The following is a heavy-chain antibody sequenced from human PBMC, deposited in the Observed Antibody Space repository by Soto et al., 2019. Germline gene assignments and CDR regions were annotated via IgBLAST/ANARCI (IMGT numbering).Heavy chain of an antibody. CDR3: AKRGYCSSTSCYPTDS. D-gene: IGHD2-2*01. J-gene: IGHJ4*02. CDR1: GFTFSSYA. Sequence: LRLSCAASGFTFSSYAMSWVRQAPGKGLEWVSAISGSGGSTYYADSVKGRFTISRDNSKNTLYLQMNSLRAEDTAVYYCAKRGYCSSTSCYPTDSWGQGTLVTVSS. V-gene: IGHV3-23*01. CDR2: ISGSGGST.